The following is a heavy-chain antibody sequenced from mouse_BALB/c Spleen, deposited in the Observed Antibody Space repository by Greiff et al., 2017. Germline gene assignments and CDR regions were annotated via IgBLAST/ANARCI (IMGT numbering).Heavy chain of an antibody. V-gene: IGHV5-17*02. CDR3: ARDRSGYSFAY. D-gene: IGHD3-2*01. J-gene: IGHJ3*01. CDR2: ISSGSSTI. Sequence: EVKVVESGGGLVQPGGSRKLSCAASGFTFSSFGMHWVRQAPEKGLEWVAYISSGSSTIYYADTVKGRFTISRDNPKNTLFLQMTSLRSEDTAMYYCARDRSGYSFAYWGQGTLVTVSA. CDR1: GFTFSSFG.